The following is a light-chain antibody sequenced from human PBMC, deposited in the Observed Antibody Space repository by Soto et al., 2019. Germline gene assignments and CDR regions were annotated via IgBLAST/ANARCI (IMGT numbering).Light chain of an antibody. CDR1: SSDVGGYNY. V-gene: IGLV2-14*01. CDR3: SSYTSSSTLYV. J-gene: IGLJ1*01. Sequence: TQPASIFVCPGQTITIYCPGTSSDVGGYNYVAWYQQHPGKAPKLMIYDVSNRPSGVSNRFSGSKSGNTASLTISGLQAEDEADYYCSSYTSSSTLYVFGTGTKVTVL. CDR2: DVS.